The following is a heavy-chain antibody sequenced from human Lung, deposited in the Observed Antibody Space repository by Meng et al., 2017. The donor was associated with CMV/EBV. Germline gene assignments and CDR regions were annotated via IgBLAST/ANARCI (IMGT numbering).Heavy chain of an antibody. CDR2: INHSGST. CDR3: ARMLIVGATLGYFDY. J-gene: IGHJ4*02. Sequence: QGQLQQWGAGLLKPSETLSLTCAVYGGSFSGYYWSWIRQPPGKGLEWIGEINHSGSTNYNPSLKSRVTISVDTSKNQFSLKLSSVTAADTAVYYCARMLIVGATLGYFDYWGQGTLVTVSS. V-gene: IGHV4-34*01. CDR1: GGSFSGYY. D-gene: IGHD1-26*01.